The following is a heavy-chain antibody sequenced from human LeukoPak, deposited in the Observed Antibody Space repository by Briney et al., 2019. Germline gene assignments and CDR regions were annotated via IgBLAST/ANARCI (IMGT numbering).Heavy chain of an antibody. CDR3: ARTIDDSYDY. CDR1: GGPISSGSYY. V-gene: IGHV4-61*02. CDR2: MYTSGST. J-gene: IGHJ4*02. Sequence: SETLSLTCTVSGGPISSGSYYWSWIRQPAGKGLEWIGRMYTSGSTSYNPSLKSRVTISVDTSKNQFSLKLSSVTAADTAVYYCARTIDDSYDYWGQGTLVTVSS. D-gene: IGHD5-24*01.